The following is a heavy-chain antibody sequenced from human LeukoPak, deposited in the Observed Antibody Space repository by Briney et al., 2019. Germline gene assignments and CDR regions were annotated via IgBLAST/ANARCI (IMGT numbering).Heavy chain of an antibody. CDR3: TTGPGCTSWSCWEF. CDR2: ISYDGSNK. Sequence: PGGSLRLSCAASGFTFSSYGMHWVRQAPGKGLEWVAVISYDGSNKYYADSVKGRFTISRDNSKNTLYLQMNSLKTEDTGVYYCTTGPGCTSWSCWEFWGRGTLVTVSS. CDR1: GFTFSSYG. J-gene: IGHJ4*02. D-gene: IGHD6-13*01. V-gene: IGHV3-30*03.